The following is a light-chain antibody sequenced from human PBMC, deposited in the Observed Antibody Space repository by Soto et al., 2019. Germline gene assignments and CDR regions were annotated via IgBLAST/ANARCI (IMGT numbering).Light chain of an antibody. J-gene: IGLJ2*01. CDR3: QVWDSSSDVV. CDR1: NIGSKS. V-gene: IGLV3-21*04. CDR2: YDS. Sequence: SYELTQPPSVSVAPGKTARITCGGNNIGSKSVHWYQQKPGQAPVLVIYYDSDRPSGIPERFSGSNSGNTATLTISRVEPGDEADYYCQVWDSSSDVVFGGGTKLTVL.